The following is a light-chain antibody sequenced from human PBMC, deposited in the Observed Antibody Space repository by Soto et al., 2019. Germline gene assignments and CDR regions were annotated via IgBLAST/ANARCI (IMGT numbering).Light chain of an antibody. CDR3: QQSYTTPYS. V-gene: IGKV1-39*01. J-gene: IGKJ2*03. CDR1: QSIRTY. Sequence: DIQITPSPSSLSASVGDRVTITCRASQSIRTYLNWYQQKPGKAPNLLIYVASSLQTGVPSRFSGSGSGTDFTLTISSVQPEDFATYYCQQSYTTPYSFGQGTKVDIK. CDR2: VAS.